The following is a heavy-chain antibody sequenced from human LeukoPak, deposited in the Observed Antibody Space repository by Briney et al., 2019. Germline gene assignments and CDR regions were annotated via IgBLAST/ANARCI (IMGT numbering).Heavy chain of an antibody. J-gene: IGHJ5*02. Sequence: PSETLSLTCTVSGGSISSYYWSWIRQPAGKGLEWIGRIYTSGSTNYNPSLKSRVTMSVDTSKNRFSLKLSSVTAADTAVYYCARDCSGGSCYSWFDPCGQGTLVTVSS. CDR1: GGSISSYY. D-gene: IGHD2-15*01. CDR3: ARDCSGGSCYSWFDP. CDR2: IYTSGST. V-gene: IGHV4-4*07.